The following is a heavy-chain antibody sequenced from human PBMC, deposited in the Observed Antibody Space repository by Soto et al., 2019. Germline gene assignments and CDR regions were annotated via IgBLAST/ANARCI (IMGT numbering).Heavy chain of an antibody. CDR3: AKDGFRDIVVVPAAYTEYYFDY. V-gene: IGHV3-30*18. Sequence: VQLLESGGGLVQPGGSLRLSCAASGFTFSSYGMHWVRQAPGKGLEWVAVISYDGSNKYYADSVKGRFTISRDNSKNTLYLQMNSLRAEDTAVYYCAKDGFRDIVVVPAAYTEYYFDYWGQGTLVTVSS. D-gene: IGHD2-2*01. CDR2: ISYDGSNK. J-gene: IGHJ4*02. CDR1: GFTFSSYG.